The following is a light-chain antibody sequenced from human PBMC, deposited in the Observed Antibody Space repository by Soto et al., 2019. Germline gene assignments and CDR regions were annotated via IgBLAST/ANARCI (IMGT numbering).Light chain of an antibody. Sequence: ETVMTQSPATLSVSPGERATLSCRARQSVNSNLAWYQQKLGQAPRVLIYGASTRAPGIPARFSGSGSGTEFTLTISSLQSEDFAVYFCHQYENWPKTFGQGTKVDIK. CDR3: HQYENWPKT. CDR2: GAS. V-gene: IGKV3-15*01. J-gene: IGKJ1*01. CDR1: QSVNSN.